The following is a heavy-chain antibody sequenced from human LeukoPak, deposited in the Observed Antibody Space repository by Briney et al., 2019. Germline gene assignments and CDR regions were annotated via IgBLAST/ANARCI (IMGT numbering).Heavy chain of an antibody. CDR3: ARHEAQYDP. Sequence: SETLSLTRALYGGSFCVYFCSWIRHPPPKGLEWIGRIYTSGSTNYHPSPTSRVTISVDTSKNQFSLKLSSVTAADTAVYYCARHEAQYDPWGQGTLVTVSS. CDR2: IYTSGST. CDR1: GGSFCVYF. J-gene: IGHJ5*02. V-gene: IGHV4-59*08.